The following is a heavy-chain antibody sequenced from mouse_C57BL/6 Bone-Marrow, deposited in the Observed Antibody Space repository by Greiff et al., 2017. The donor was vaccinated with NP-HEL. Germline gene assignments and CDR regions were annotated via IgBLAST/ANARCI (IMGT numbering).Heavy chain of an antibody. Sequence: QVQLKQSGAELARPGASVKLSCKASGYTFTSYGISWVKQRTGQGLEWIGEIYPRSGNTYYNEKFKGKATLTADKSSSTAYMELRSLTSEDSAVYFCARPSGTGFAYWGQGTLVTVSA. D-gene: IGHD3-3*01. CDR3: ARPSGTGFAY. CDR1: GYTFTSYG. V-gene: IGHV1-81*01. J-gene: IGHJ3*01. CDR2: IYPRSGNT.